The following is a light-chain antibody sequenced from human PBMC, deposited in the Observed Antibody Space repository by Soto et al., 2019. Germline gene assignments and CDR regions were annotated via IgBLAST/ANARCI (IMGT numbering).Light chain of an antibody. CDR3: SSHAGSSVV. V-gene: IGLV2-8*01. CDR1: SSDVGGYNY. CDR2: DVS. J-gene: IGLJ3*02. Sequence: QSALTQPPSASGSPGQSVTISCTGTSSDVGGYNYVSWHQQHPGKAPQLIIYDVSKRSSGVPDRFSGSKSGNTASLTVSGLQAEDEADYYCSSHAGSSVVFGGGTKLTVL.